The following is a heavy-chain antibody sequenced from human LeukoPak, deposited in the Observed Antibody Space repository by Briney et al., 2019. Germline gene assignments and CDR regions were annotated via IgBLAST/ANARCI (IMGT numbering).Heavy chain of an antibody. V-gene: IGHV3-74*01. CDR2: INSDGSST. J-gene: IGHJ4*02. Sequence: GGSLRLSCAASGFTLSSYLMHWVRQALGKGLVWVSRINSDGSSTNYADSVKGRFTISRDNAKNTLYLQMNSLRAEDTAVYYCTSGSGWYSPDYWGQGTLVTVSS. CDR3: TSGSGWYSPDY. D-gene: IGHD6-19*01. CDR1: GFTLSSYL.